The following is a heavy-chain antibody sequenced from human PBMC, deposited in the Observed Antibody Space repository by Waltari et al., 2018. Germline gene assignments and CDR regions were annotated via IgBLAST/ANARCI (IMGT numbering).Heavy chain of an antibody. CDR1: GFTFSSYA. CDR2: ISGSGGST. Sequence: EVQLLESGGGLVQPGGSLRLSCAASGFTFSSYAMSWVRQAPGKGLEWVSAISGSGGSTYYADSVKCRFTISRDNSKNTLYLQMNSLRAEDTAVYYCAKDAFRVVVVTAIDFDYWGQGTLVTVSS. CDR3: AKDAFRVVVVTAIDFDY. V-gene: IGHV3-23*01. D-gene: IGHD2-21*02. J-gene: IGHJ4*02.